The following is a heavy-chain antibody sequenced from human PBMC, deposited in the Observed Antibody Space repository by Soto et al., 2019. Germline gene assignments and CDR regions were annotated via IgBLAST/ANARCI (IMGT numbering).Heavy chain of an antibody. CDR1: GFTFSNYN. V-gene: IGHV3-48*01. J-gene: IGHJ5*02. CDR2: ISSSSGTI. D-gene: IGHD3-10*01. Sequence: LRLSCAASGFTFSNYNMNWVRQAPGKGLEWVSYISSSSGTIYYADSVKGRFTISRDNAKNSLYLQMNSLKTEDTAVYYCTTDPLVRGVTWFDPWGQGTLVTVSS. CDR3: TTDPLVRGVTWFDP.